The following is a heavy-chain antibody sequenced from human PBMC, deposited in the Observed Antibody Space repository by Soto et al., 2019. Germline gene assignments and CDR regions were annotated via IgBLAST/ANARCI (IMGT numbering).Heavy chain of an antibody. CDR1: GFTFRNYA. V-gene: IGHV3-23*01. D-gene: IGHD4-4*01. CDR3: AKVQLEHSNYGGVYLSDY. Sequence: EVQLLESGGDLVQPGGSLRLSCAASGFTFRNYAMTWVRQAPGKGLEWVSSISSGGDNTWYADSVKGRFTISRDNSRDTLYLHMNTLRGDDTAIFYCAKVQLEHSNYGGVYLSDYWGQGTLVTVSS. J-gene: IGHJ4*02. CDR2: ISSGGDNT.